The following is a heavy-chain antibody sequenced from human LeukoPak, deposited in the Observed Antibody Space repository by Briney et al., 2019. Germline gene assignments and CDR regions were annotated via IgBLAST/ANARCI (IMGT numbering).Heavy chain of an antibody. D-gene: IGHD5-24*01. CDR2: IYYSGST. J-gene: IGHJ5*02. CDR1: GGSISSYY. CDR3: ARHTLRDGYNYRVFDP. V-gene: IGHV4-59*05. Sequence: SETLSLTCTVSGGSISSYYWSWIRQPPGKGLEWIGSIYYSGSTYYNPSLKSRVTISVDTSKNQFSLKLSSVTAADTAVYYCARHTLRDGYNYRVFDPWGQGTLVTVSS.